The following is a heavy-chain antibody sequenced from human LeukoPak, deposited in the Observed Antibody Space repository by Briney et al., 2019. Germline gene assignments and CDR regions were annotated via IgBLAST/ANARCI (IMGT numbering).Heavy chain of an antibody. J-gene: IGHJ5*02. Sequence: SVKVSCNASGFTFTSSVVQWVRQARGQRLEWIGWIVVGSGNTNYAQKFQERVTITRDMSTSTAYMELSSLRSEDTAVYYCAAKQRWFDPWGQGTLVTVSS. V-gene: IGHV1-58*01. CDR3: AAKQRWFDP. CDR2: IVVGSGNT. D-gene: IGHD5-24*01. CDR1: GFTFTSSV.